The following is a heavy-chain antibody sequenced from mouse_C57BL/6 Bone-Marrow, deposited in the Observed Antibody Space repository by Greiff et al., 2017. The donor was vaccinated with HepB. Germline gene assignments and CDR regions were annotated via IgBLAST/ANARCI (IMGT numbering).Heavy chain of an antibody. CDR3: ARFPADYDRDFEV. D-gene: IGHD2-4*01. Sequence: VQLQQSGAELMKPGASVKLSCKATGYTFTGYWIEWVKQRPGHGLEWIGEILPGSGSTNYTEKFTGKATITADTSSHTAYMQISSLTTEDSAIYYCARFPADYDRDFEVWGTGTTVTVSS. CDR2: ILPGSGST. J-gene: IGHJ1*03. CDR1: GYTFTGYW. V-gene: IGHV1-9*01.